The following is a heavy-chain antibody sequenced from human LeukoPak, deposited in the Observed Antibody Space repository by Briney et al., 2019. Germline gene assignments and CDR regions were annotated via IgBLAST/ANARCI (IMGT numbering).Heavy chain of an antibody. Sequence: GGSLRLSCAASGFTFSSYAMSWVRQAPGKGLEWVSGISDSGGSTDYADSVKGRFTISRDNSKNTVYLQMNSLRAEDTAVYYCAKEETYDSRGYFDYWGQGTLVTVSS. CDR1: GFTFSSYA. V-gene: IGHV3-23*01. CDR3: AKEETYDSRGYFDY. D-gene: IGHD3-22*01. CDR2: ISDSGGST. J-gene: IGHJ4*02.